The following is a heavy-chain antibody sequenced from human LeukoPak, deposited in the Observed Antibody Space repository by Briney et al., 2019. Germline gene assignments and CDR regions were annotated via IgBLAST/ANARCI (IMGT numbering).Heavy chain of an antibody. V-gene: IGHV3-21*01. Sequence: GGSLRLSCAASGFTFSSYSMNWVRQAPGKGLEWVSSISSSSSYIYYADSVKGRLTISRDNAKNSLYLQMNSLRAEDTAVYYCARAHTPLPDFDYWGQGTLVTVSS. CDR1: GFTFSSYS. CDR2: ISSSSSYI. D-gene: IGHD1-14*01. CDR3: ARAHTPLPDFDY. J-gene: IGHJ4*02.